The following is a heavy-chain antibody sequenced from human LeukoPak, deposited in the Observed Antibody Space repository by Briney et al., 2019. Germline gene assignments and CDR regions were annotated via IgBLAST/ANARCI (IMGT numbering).Heavy chain of an antibody. J-gene: IGHJ4*02. CDR3: ARDLDIEGFDY. CDR1: GGSISSSSYY. CDR2: IYYSGST. D-gene: IGHD2-2*03. V-gene: IGHV4-39*02. Sequence: SETLSLTCTVSGGSISSSSYYWGWIRQPPGKGLEWIGSIYYSGSTYYNPSLKSRVTISVDTSKNQFSLKLSSVTAADTAVYYCARDLDIEGFDYWGQGTLVTVSS.